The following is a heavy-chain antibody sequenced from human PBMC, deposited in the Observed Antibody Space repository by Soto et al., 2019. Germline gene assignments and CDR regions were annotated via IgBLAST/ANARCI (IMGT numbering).Heavy chain of an antibody. CDR3: ARDWSYGAFGY. V-gene: IGHV3-66*01. J-gene: IGHJ4*02. CDR1: GFTVSSNS. CDR2: LYTGGST. D-gene: IGHD5-18*01. Sequence: EVQLVESGGGLVQPGGSLRLSCAASGFTVSSNSMTWVRQAPGKGLEWVSFLYTGGSTYYSDSVKGRFTISRDNSKNTLYLQMSGLRAEEAAVYYCARDWSYGAFGYWGQGTLVTVSS.